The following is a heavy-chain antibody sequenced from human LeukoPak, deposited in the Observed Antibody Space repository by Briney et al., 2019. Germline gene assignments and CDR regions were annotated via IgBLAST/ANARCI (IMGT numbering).Heavy chain of an antibody. CDR1: GYSFTSYW. CDR3: ARHPSGRSSGYPTAYYYYYYYMDV. V-gene: IGHV5-51*01. CDR2: IYPGDSDT. D-gene: IGHD3-22*01. Sequence: GESLKISCKGSGYSFTSYWIGWVRQMPGKGLEWMGIIYPGDSDTRYSPSFQGQVTISADKSISTAYLQWSSLKASDTAMYYCARHPSGRSSGYPTAYYYYYYYMDVWGKGTTVTVSS. J-gene: IGHJ6*03.